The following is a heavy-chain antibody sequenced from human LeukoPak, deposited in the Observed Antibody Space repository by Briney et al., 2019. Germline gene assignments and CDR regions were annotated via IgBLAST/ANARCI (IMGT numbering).Heavy chain of an antibody. J-gene: IGHJ5*02. V-gene: IGHV3-48*03. D-gene: IGHD3-22*01. Sequence: GGSLRLSCAASGFTFSSYEMNWVRQAPGKGLEWVSYISSSGSTIYYADSVKGRFTISRDNAKNTLYLQMNSLRAEDTAVYYCAKALTYYDSTTNWFDPWGQGTLVTVSS. CDR3: AKALTYYDSTTNWFDP. CDR2: ISSSGSTI. CDR1: GFTFSSYE.